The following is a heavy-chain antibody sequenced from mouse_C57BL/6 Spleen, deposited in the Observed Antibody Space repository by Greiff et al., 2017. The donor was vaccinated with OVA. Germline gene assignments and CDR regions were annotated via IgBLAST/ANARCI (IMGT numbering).Heavy chain of an antibody. D-gene: IGHD1-1*01. CDR2: ILPGSGSP. CDR3: ARYPSITTVVATDYFDY. V-gene: IGHV1-9*01. Sequence: VKLMESGAELMKPGASVKLSCKATGYTFTGYWIEWVKQRPGHGLEWIGEILPGSGSPNYNEKFQGKATFTADPSSNTAYMHLSSLTTEDSAIYYCARYPSITTVVATDYFDYWGQGTTLTVSS. CDR1: GYTFTGYW. J-gene: IGHJ2*01.